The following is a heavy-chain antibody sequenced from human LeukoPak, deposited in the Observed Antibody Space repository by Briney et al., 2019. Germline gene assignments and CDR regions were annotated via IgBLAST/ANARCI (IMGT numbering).Heavy chain of an antibody. J-gene: IGHJ4*02. D-gene: IGHD3-22*01. Sequence: ASVKVSCKASGYTFTDYYIHWVRQAPGQGLEWMGWMNPDSGGTNYAQKLQGRVTMTTDTSTSTAYMELRSLRSDDTAVYYCARWNYYDSSGDSPLSFWENDYWGQGTLVTVSS. CDR3: ARWNYYDSSGDSPLSFWENDY. CDR1: GYTFTDYY. V-gene: IGHV1-2*02. CDR2: MNPDSGGT.